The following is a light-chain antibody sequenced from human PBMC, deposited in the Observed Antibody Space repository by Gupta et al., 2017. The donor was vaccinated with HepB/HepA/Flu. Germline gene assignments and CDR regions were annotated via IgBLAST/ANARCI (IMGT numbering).Light chain of an antibody. J-gene: IGKJ1*01. V-gene: IGKV2-28*01. CDR1: QSLLHSNGFTY. CDR2: LGA. Sequence: ILLTQSPLSLPVTPGEPASISCRSSQSLLHSNGFTYLDWYLQKPGQSPQLLLSLGAHRAPGVPDRISGSGSGTDFTLKISRGEAEDVGVYYCRQPLHTPWTFGQGTKVEIK. CDR3: RQPLHTPWT.